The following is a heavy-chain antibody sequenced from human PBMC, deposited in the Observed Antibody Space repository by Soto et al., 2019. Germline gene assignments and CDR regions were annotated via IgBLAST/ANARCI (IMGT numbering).Heavy chain of an antibody. CDR3: ARADHSSGWYGASDYYYGMDV. CDR2: IIPIFGTA. V-gene: IGHV1-69*01. CDR1: GGTFSSYA. Sequence: QVQLVQSGAEVRKPGSSVKVSCKASGGTFSSYAISWVRQAPGQGLEWMGGIIPIFGTANYAQKFQGRVTITADESTSTAYMELSSLRSEDTAVYYCARADHSSGWYGASDYYYGMDVWGQGTTVTVSS. D-gene: IGHD6-19*01. J-gene: IGHJ6*02.